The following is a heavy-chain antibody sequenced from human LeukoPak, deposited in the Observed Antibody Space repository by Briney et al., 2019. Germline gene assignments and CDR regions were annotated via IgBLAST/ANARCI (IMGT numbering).Heavy chain of an antibody. D-gene: IGHD3-3*01. Sequence: GESLKISCKGSGYSFTSYWIGWVRQRPGKGLEWMGMIYPGDSDTRYSPSFQGQVTISADKSISTAYLQWSSLKASDTAMYYCAISTIFGVVNPWFDPWGQGTLVTVSS. V-gene: IGHV5-51*01. CDR1: GYSFTSYW. CDR3: AISTIFGVVNPWFDP. CDR2: IYPGDSDT. J-gene: IGHJ5*02.